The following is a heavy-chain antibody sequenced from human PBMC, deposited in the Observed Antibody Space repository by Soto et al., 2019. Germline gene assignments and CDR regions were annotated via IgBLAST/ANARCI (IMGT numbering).Heavy chain of an antibody. V-gene: IGHV1-24*01. J-gene: IGHJ4*02. D-gene: IGHD2-8*01. CDR3: ARDRLGVSVTGGGFDS. CDR2: FDPEDGET. Sequence: ASVKVSCKVSGYTLTELSMHWVRQAPGKGLEWMGGFDPEDGETIYAQKFQGRVTMTEDTSTDTAYMELSNLRSDDTAVYYCARDRLGVSVTGGGFDSWGQGTLVTVSS. CDR1: GYTLTELS.